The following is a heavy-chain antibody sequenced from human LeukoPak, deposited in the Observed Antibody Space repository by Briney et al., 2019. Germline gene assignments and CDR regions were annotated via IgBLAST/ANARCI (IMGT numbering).Heavy chain of an antibody. CDR3: AKESWGGYCSSTSCYTGWFDP. D-gene: IGHD2-2*02. J-gene: IGHJ5*02. V-gene: IGHV3-53*01. CDR1: GFTVSSNY. Sequence: PGGSLRLSCAASGFTVSSNYMSWVRQAPGKGLEWVSVIYSGGTTYYADSVKGRFTISRDNSKNTLYLQMNSLRAEDTAVYYCAKESWGGYCSSTSCYTGWFDPWGQGTLVTVSS. CDR2: IYSGGTT.